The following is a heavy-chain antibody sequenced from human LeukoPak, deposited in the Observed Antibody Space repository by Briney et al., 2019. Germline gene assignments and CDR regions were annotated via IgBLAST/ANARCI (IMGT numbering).Heavy chain of an antibody. Sequence: PGGSLRLSCATSGFIFSSYAMSWVRQAPGRGLEWVSSISGSGGSIYYADSVKGRFTISRDNAKNTLYLQMNSLRAEDTAVYYCAKARGERNGGSNYWGQGTQVIVSS. J-gene: IGHJ4*02. V-gene: IGHV3-23*01. D-gene: IGHD2-15*01. CDR1: GFIFSSYA. CDR3: AKARGERNGGSNY. CDR2: ISGSGGSI.